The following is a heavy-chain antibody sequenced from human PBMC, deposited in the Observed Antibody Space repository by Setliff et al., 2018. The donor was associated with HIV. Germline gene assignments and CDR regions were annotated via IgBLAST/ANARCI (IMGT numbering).Heavy chain of an antibody. CDR3: ARARRDSYDRGRRNHYYIDV. V-gene: IGHV1-8*02. CDR2: MNPNSGNT. D-gene: IGHD3-22*01. Sequence: ASVKVSCKASGYTFSSYDINWVRQATGQGLEWMGWMNPNSGNTGYAQKFQGRVTMTRDTSIGTAYMELNNLKFEDTAVYYCARARRDSYDRGRRNHYYIDVWGKGTPGTVS. CDR1: GYTFSSYD. J-gene: IGHJ6*03.